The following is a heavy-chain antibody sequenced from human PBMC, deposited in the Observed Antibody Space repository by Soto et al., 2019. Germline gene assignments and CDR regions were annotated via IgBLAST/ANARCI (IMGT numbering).Heavy chain of an antibody. J-gene: IGHJ4*02. V-gene: IGHV4-59*01. CDR3: AAAPPY. CDR2: IYDSGST. Sequence: SETLSLTCTVSGGSISSYYWSWIRQPPGKGLEWIGYIYDSGSTNYNPSLKSRVTISVDTSKNQFSLRLTSVTAADTAVYYCAAAPPYWGQGTLVTVSS. CDR1: GGSISSYY. D-gene: IGHD2-15*01.